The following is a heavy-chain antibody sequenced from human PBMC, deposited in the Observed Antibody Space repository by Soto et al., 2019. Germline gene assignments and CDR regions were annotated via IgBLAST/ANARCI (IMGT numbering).Heavy chain of an antibody. CDR1: GITFRNCW. V-gene: IGHV3-7*03. D-gene: IGHD5-12*01. CDR2: INQDGSER. Sequence: VGSLRLSCAGSGITFRNCWLSWVRQAPGKGLEWVANINQDGSERYYVDSVRGRFTISRDNVENSLYLQLNSLRPEDTAVYYCAVYGYGVSAAAYWGQGTLVTVSS. J-gene: IGHJ4*02. CDR3: AVYGYGVSAAAY.